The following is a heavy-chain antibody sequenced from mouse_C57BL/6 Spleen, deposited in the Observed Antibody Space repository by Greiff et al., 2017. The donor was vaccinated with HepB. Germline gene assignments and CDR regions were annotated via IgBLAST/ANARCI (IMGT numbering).Heavy chain of an antibody. J-gene: IGHJ4*01. CDR3: ARDGSSYEGAMDY. V-gene: IGHV1-85*01. CDR1: GYTFTSYD. CDR2: IYPRDGST. D-gene: IGHD1-1*01. Sequence: VQLVESGPELVKPGASVKLSCKASGYTFTSYDINWVKQRPGQGLEWIGWIYPRDGSTKYNEKFKGKATLTVDTSSSTAYMELHSLTSEDSAVYFCARDGSSYEGAMDYWGQGTSVTVSS.